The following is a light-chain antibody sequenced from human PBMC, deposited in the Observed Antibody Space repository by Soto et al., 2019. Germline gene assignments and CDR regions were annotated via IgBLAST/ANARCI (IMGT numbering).Light chain of an antibody. V-gene: IGKV3-15*01. Sequence: EIVMTQSPATLSVSPGERATLSCRARQSVSSNLAWYQQKPGQAPRLLIYGASTRATGIPARFSGSGSGTEFTLTIRSLQSEDFAVYYCQQYNNWPRTFGQGTKLEIK. J-gene: IGKJ2*01. CDR1: QSVSSN. CDR2: GAS. CDR3: QQYNNWPRT.